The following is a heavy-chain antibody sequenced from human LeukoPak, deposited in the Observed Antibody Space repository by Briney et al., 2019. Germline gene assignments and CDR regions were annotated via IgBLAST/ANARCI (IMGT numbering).Heavy chain of an antibody. D-gene: IGHD3-3*01. CDR3: ARNTIFGVVIGYNWFDP. CDR1: GGTFSSYA. J-gene: IGHJ5*02. CDR2: IIPILGIA. Sequence: SVKVSCKASGGTFSSYAISWVRQAPGQGLEWMGRIIPILGIANYAQKFQGRVTITADKSTSTAYMELSSLRSDDTAVYYCARNTIFGVVIGYNWFDPWGQGTLVAVSS. V-gene: IGHV1-69*04.